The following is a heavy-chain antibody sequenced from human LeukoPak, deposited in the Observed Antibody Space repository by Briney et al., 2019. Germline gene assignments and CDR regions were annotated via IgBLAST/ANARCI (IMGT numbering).Heavy chain of an antibody. J-gene: IGHJ4*02. D-gene: IGHD3-22*01. Sequence: SETLSLTCTVSGGSISSSSYYWGWIRQPPGKGLEWIGSIYYSGSTYYNPSLKSRVTISVDTSKNQFSLKLSSVTAADTAVYYCARDWRSPQYYDSSGYGEPFDYWGQGTLVTVSS. V-gene: IGHV4-39*07. CDR2: IYYSGST. CDR3: ARDWRSPQYYDSSGYGEPFDY. CDR1: GGSISSSSYY.